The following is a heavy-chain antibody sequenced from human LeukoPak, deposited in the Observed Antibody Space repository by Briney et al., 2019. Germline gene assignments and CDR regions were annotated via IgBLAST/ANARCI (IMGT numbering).Heavy chain of an antibody. CDR3: AKGRTTDF. V-gene: IGHV3-23*01. Sequence: GGSLRLSCAASGFTFSTYAMSGVRQAPGKGLEWVSSISGTVSTTYYADSVKGRFTISRDNSNNTLYLQMNSLRAEDSAVYYCAKGRTTDFWGQGTLVTVSS. CDR2: ISGTVSTT. CDR1: GFTFSTYA. D-gene: IGHD1-1*01. J-gene: IGHJ4*02.